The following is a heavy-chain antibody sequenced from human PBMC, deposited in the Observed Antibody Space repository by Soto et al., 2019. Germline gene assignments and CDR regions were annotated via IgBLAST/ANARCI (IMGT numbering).Heavy chain of an antibody. J-gene: IGHJ6*02. D-gene: IGHD4-17*01. CDR2: ISAYNGNT. CDR3: ARDASLPYGDYAPYYYYGMDV. CDR1: GYTFTSYG. V-gene: IGHV1-18*01. Sequence: QVQLVRSGAEVKKPGASVKVSCKASGYTFTSYGISWVRQAPGQGLEWMGWISAYNGNTNYAQNLQGRVTMTTDTSTSTAYMELRSLRSDDTAVYYCARDASLPYGDYAPYYYYGMDVWGQGTTVTVSS.